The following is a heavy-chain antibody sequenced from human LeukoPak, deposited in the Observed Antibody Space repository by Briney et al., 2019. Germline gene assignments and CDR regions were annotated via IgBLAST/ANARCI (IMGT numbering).Heavy chain of an antibody. D-gene: IGHD3-10*01. CDR2: INHSGST. Sequence: SETLSLTCAVYGGSFSGYYWSWIRQPPGKGLEWIGEINHSGSTNYNPSLKSRVTISVDTSKNQFSLKLSSVTAADTAVYYCGRGFITIVRGVIITKAFTFDYWGQGTLVTVSS. CDR1: GGSFSGYY. J-gene: IGHJ4*02. CDR3: GRGFITIVRGVIITKAFTFDY. V-gene: IGHV4-34*01.